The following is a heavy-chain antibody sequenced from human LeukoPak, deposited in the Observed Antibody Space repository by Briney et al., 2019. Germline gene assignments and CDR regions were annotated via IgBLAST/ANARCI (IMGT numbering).Heavy chain of an antibody. CDR2: IYYSGST. Sequence: KPSETLSLTCTVPGGSISSYYWSWIRQPPGKGLEWIGYIYYSGSTNYNPSLKSRVTISVDTAKNQFSLKLSSVTAADTAVYYCARGTTYYYGSGSYNFDYWGQGTLVTVSS. J-gene: IGHJ4*02. D-gene: IGHD3-10*01. CDR3: ARGTTYYYGSGSYNFDY. CDR1: GGSISSYY. V-gene: IGHV4-59*01.